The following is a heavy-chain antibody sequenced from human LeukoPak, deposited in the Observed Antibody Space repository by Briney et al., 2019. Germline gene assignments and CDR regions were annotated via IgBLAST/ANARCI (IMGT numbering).Heavy chain of an antibody. Sequence: SETLSLTCTVSGGSISSYYWSWIRQPPGKGLEWIGYIYYSGSTNYNPSLKSRVTISVDTSKNQFSLKLSSVTAADTAVYYCARGERWLHLNYFDYWGQGTLVTVSS. V-gene: IGHV4-59*01. CDR1: GGSISSYY. CDR2: IYYSGST. D-gene: IGHD5-24*01. J-gene: IGHJ4*02. CDR3: ARGERWLHLNYFDY.